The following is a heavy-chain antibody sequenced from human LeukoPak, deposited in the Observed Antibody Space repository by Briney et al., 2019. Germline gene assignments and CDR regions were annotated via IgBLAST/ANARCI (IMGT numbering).Heavy chain of an antibody. CDR1: GGTFSSYA. V-gene: IGHV1-69*05. CDR2: IIPIFGTA. D-gene: IGHD3-22*01. J-gene: IGHJ3*02. CDR3: ARDRRITMIVVEGDAFDI. Sequence: SVKVSCKASGGTFSSYAISWVRQAPGQGLEWMGGIIPIFGTANYAQKLQGRVTMTTDTSTSTAYMELRSLRPDDTAVYYCARDRRITMIVVEGDAFDIWGQGTMVTVSS.